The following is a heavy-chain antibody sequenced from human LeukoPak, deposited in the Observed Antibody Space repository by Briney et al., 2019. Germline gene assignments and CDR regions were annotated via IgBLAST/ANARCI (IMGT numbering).Heavy chain of an antibody. CDR1: GFTFSSYE. V-gene: IGHV3-48*03. J-gene: IGHJ5*02. CDR3: ASIVVVPAAIS. D-gene: IGHD2-2*02. Sequence: GGSLRLSCAASGFTFSSYEMNWVRQDPGKGLEWVSYICSSGSTIYYADSVNGQFTISRDNAKYSLYLQMNSLRAEDTAVYYCASIVVVPAAISWGQGTLVTVSS. CDR2: ICSSGSTI.